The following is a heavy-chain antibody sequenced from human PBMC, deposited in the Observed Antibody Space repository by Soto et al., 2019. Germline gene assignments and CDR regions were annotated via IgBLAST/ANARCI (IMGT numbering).Heavy chain of an antibody. Sequence: QVQLVQSGAEVKKSGASVKVSCQASTNTFTGYYIHWVRQAPGQGLEWMGWINFNTGGTNYAQKFQDRVTMTRDTSTTTAYMELSRLGSDDTAVYYRAREGYSDSGRRVWYDPWGQGTLVTVSS. J-gene: IGHJ5*02. CDR3: AREGYSDSGRRVWYDP. CDR2: INFNTGGT. D-gene: IGHD3-10*01. CDR1: TNTFTGYY. V-gene: IGHV1-2*02.